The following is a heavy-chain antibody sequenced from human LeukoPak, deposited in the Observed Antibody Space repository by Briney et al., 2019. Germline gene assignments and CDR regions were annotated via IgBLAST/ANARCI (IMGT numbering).Heavy chain of an antibody. D-gene: IGHD2-2*01. J-gene: IGHJ4*02. CDR1: GFTFNNYD. CDR3: ARGASARQDS. Sequence: GGSLRLSCAASGFTFNNYDMLWVRQAPVKGLVWVSRIYIDGSSTNYADSVKGRFTISRDNAKNTLFLEMNSLRADDTAVYYCARGASARQDSWGQGTLVTVSS. V-gene: IGHV3-74*01. CDR2: IYIDGSST.